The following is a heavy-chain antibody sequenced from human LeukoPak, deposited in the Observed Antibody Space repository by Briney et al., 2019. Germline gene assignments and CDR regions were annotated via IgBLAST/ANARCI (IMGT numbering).Heavy chain of an antibody. J-gene: IGHJ4*02. V-gene: IGHV1-3*01. Sequence: VASVKVSCKASGYTFTNYAMHWVRRAPGQRLEWMGWINAGNGNTKYSQKFQGRVTITRDTSASTAYMELSSLRSEDTAVYYCARDRFGEGVDSWGQGTLVTVSS. D-gene: IGHD3-10*01. CDR2: INAGNGNT. CDR1: GYTFTNYA. CDR3: ARDRFGEGVDS.